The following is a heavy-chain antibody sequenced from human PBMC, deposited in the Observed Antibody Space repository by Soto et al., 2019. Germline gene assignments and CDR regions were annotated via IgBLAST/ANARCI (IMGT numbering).Heavy chain of an antibody. J-gene: IGHJ4*02. D-gene: IGHD6-13*01. CDR3: ASDSSSWYYFDY. V-gene: IGHV1-46*03. CDR1: GYTFTSYY. CDR2: INPSGGST. Sequence: ASVKVSCKASGYTFTSYYMQWVRQAPGQGLEWMGIINPSGGSTSYAQKFQGRVTMTRDTSTSTVYMELSSLRSEDTAVYYCASDSSSWYYFDYWGQGTLVTVSS.